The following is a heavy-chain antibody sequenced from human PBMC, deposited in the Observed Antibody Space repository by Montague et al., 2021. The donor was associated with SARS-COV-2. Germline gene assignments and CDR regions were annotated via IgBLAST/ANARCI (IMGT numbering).Heavy chain of an antibody. V-gene: IGHV4-31*03. Sequence: TLSLTCTVSGGSISSGGYYWSWIRQHPGKGLEWIGYIYYSGSTYYNPSLKSRVTISVDTSKNQFSLKLSSVTAADTAVYYCAREDYCGSGIDQFSGWFDPWGQGTLVTVSS. CDR1: GGSISSGGYY. D-gene: IGHD3-10*01. CDR3: AREDYCGSGIDQFSGWFDP. CDR2: IYYSGST. J-gene: IGHJ5*02.